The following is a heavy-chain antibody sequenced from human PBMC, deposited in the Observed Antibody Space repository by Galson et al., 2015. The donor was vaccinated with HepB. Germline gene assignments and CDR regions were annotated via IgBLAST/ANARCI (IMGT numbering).Heavy chain of an antibody. D-gene: IGHD2-21*01. CDR3: VKGGACGGGNCYFYYLDQ. V-gene: IGHV3-30*18. CDR1: GFTFSNYG. J-gene: IGHJ4*02. CDR2: ISYDERKK. Sequence: SLRLSCAVSGFTFSNYGMHWVRQAPGKGLEWVALISYDERKKYYADSVAGRFTVSRDNSKNTVHLQMDGLKPEDTALYYCVKGGACGGGNCYFYYLDQWGQRTPVTVSS.